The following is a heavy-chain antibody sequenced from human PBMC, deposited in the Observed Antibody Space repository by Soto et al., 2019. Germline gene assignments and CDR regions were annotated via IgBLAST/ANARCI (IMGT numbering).Heavy chain of an antibody. CDR2: IYYSGTT. V-gene: IGHV4-59*06. CDR1: GGSISGYY. D-gene: IGHD3-22*01. J-gene: IGHJ4*02. CDR3: TREKNSDSGGYYLDS. Sequence: SETLSLTCTVSGGSISGYYWSWIRQPPGKGLEWIGYIYYSGTTYYNPSLKSRVYMSVDTSTNQFSLKLGSVTAADTAVYYCTREKNSDSGGYYLDSWGQGTLVTVSS.